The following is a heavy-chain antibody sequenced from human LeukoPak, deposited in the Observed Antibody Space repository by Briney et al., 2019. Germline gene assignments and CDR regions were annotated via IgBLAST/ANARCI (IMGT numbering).Heavy chain of an antibody. CDR3: ARHLLRTSTSFDY. D-gene: IGHD1-14*01. CDR2: IKHDGST. CDR1: GGSFSGYY. Sequence: SETLSLTCAVYGGSFSGYYWSWICQPPGKGLEWIGEIKHDGSTKYNSSLKSRVTISIDTSKNQFSLKLSSVTAADTAVYYCARHLLRTSTSFDYWDQGNLVTVSS. V-gene: IGHV4-34*01. J-gene: IGHJ4*02.